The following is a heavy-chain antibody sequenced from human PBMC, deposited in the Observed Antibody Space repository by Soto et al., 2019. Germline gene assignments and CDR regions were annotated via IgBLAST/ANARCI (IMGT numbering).Heavy chain of an antibody. J-gene: IGHJ5*02. CDR1: GGSVSSGSYY. V-gene: IGHV4-61*01. Sequence: PSETLSLTCTVSGGSVSSGSYYWSWIRQPPGKGLEWIGYIYYSGSTNYNPSLKSRVTISVDTSKNQFSLKLSSVTAADTAVYYCARGYCSSTSCFDPWGQGTLVTVSS. D-gene: IGHD2-2*01. CDR2: IYYSGST. CDR3: ARGYCSSTSCFDP.